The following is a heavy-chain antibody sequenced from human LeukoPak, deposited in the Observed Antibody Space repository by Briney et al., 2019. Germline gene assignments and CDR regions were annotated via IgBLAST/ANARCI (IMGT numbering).Heavy chain of an antibody. CDR3: ARDRGQSYFDY. D-gene: IGHD3-10*01. CDR1: GFTFRNYG. Sequence: GRSLRLSCATSGFTFRNYGMHWVRQAPGKGLEWVAIIYYDGSNQYYADSVKGRFTISRDNSKNTLYLQLNSLRAEDTAVYYCARDRGQSYFDYWGQGTLVTVSS. CDR2: IYYDGSNQ. J-gene: IGHJ4*02. V-gene: IGHV3-33*01.